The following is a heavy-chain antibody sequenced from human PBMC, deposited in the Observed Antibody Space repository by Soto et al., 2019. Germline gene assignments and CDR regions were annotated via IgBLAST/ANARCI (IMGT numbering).Heavy chain of an antibody. Sequence: QVQLQQWGAGLLKPSETLSLTCAVYGGSFSGYYWSWIRQPPGKGLEWTGEITHSGSTNYNPSLKSRVAITVDTSKTQFSLKLYSVTAADTAVDYCARADSSSWKFLDYWGQGTLVTVSS. D-gene: IGHD6-13*01. V-gene: IGHV4-34*01. CDR3: ARADSSSWKFLDY. CDR2: ITHSGST. CDR1: GGSFSGYY. J-gene: IGHJ4*02.